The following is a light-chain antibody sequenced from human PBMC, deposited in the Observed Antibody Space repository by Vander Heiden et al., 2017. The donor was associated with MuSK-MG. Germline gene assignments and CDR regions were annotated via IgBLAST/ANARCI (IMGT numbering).Light chain of an antibody. CDR3: NSRDSSGNQVV. CDR1: SLRSYY. J-gene: IGLJ2*01. Sequence: SSELTQDPAVSVALGQTVRIPCQGDSLRSYYASWYQQKPGQAPVLVIYGKNNRPSGIPDRFSGSSSGNTASLTITGAQAEDEADYYCNSRDSSGNQVVFGGGTKLTVL. CDR2: GKN. V-gene: IGLV3-19*01.